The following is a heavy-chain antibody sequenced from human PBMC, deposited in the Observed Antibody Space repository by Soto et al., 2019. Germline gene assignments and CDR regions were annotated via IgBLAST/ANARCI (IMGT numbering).Heavy chain of an antibody. CDR1: GFTFSSYG. J-gene: IGHJ3*01. V-gene: IGHV3-30*18. Sequence: QVQLVESGGGVVQPGRSLRLSCAASGFTFSSYGFHWVRQAPGTGLEWVAVISFDGSGQFFANSVKGRFTISRDNSKNTLYPQMKSLTAEDTAVYYCEKVHCPPTTCYWADAFDFWGQGTMVTVSS. D-gene: IGHD2-15*01. CDR3: EKVHCPPTTCYWADAFDF. CDR2: ISFDGSGQ.